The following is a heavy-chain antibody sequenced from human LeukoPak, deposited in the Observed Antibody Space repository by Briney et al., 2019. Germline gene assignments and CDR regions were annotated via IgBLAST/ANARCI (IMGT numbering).Heavy chain of an antibody. V-gene: IGHV3-7*03. CDR2: IKQDGTEK. J-gene: IGHJ4*02. CDR3: AGGEESTAVD. Sequence: AGGSLRLSCVASGFTFSSYWMTWVRQAPGKGLEWVANIKQDGTEKNYVDSVKGRFTISRDNTENSVYLQMNSLRVEDTAVYFCAGGEESTAVDWGQGTQVTVSS. CDR1: GFTFSSYW. D-gene: IGHD6-19*01.